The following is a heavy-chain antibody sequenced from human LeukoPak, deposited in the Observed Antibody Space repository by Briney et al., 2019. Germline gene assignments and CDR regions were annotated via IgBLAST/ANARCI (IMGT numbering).Heavy chain of an antibody. CDR2: IIGSGGTT. CDR1: GFSFSSYN. Sequence: PGGSLRLSCAASGFSFSSYNFHWVRQAPGKGLEWVSGIIGSGGTTYYADSVKGRFTISRDNSKNTLYLQMNSLRAEDTALYYCAKDINWASFESWGQGTLVTVSS. CDR3: AKDINWASFES. V-gene: IGHV3-23*01. D-gene: IGHD7-27*01. J-gene: IGHJ4*02.